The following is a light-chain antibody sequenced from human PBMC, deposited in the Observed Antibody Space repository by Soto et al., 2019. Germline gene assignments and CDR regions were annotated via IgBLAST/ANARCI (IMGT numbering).Light chain of an antibody. Sequence: NFMLTQPHSVSESPGKTVTISCTRSSGSIASNYVQWYQQRPGSAPTTVIYEDNQRPSGVPDRFSGSIDSSSNSASLTISGLKTEDEADYYCQSCDSSTHYVFGTGTKLTVL. CDR3: QSCDSSTHYV. CDR2: EDN. CDR1: SGSIASNY. J-gene: IGLJ1*01. V-gene: IGLV6-57*04.